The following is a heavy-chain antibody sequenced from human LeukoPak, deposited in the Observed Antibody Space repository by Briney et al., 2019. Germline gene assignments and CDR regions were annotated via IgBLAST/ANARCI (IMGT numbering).Heavy chain of an antibody. J-gene: IGHJ4*02. V-gene: IGHV4-59*01. D-gene: IGHD1-26*01. CDR1: GGSISSYY. Sequence: SETLSLTCTVSGGSISSYYWSWIRQPPGKGLEWIGYIYYSGSTNYNPSLKSRVTISVDTSKNQFSLKLSSVTAADTAVYYCARITRSSGSYYGFDYWGQGTLVTVSS. CDR2: IYYSGST. CDR3: ARITRSSGSYYGFDY.